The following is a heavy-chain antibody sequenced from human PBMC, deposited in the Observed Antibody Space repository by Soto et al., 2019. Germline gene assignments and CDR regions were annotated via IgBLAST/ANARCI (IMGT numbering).Heavy chain of an antibody. J-gene: IGHJ5*02. CDR3: ARHPERIAEIGWFDP. Sequence: EVQLVESGGGLVQPGGSLRLSCAASGFTFSSYSMNWVRQAPGKGLEWVSYISSSSSTIYYADSVKGRFTISRDNAKNSLCMQMHSPRAEDTAVYYCARHPERIAEIGWFDPWGQGTLVTVSS. CDR2: ISSSSSTI. CDR1: GFTFSSYS. V-gene: IGHV3-48*01. D-gene: IGHD6-13*01.